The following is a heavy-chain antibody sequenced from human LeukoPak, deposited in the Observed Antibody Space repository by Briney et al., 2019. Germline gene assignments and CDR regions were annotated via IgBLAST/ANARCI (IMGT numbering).Heavy chain of an antibody. CDR3: ARDFGRYDSSGYYYY. CDR1: GYTFTGYY. V-gene: IGHV1-2*02. D-gene: IGHD3-22*01. J-gene: IGHJ4*02. CDR2: SNPNSGGT. Sequence: ASVKVSCKASGYTFTGYYMHWVRQAPGQGLEWMVWSNPNSGGTNYAQKFQGRVTMARDTSISTAYMELSRLRSEDTAVYYCARDFGRYDSSGYYYYWGQGTLVTVSS.